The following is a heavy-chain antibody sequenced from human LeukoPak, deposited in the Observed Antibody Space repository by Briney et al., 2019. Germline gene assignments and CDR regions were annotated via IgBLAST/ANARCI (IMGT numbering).Heavy chain of an antibody. V-gene: IGHV3-23*01. Sequence: PGGSLRLSCAASGFTFSSYAMSWVRQAPGKGLEWVSAISGSGGSTYYADSVKGRFTISRDNSKNTLYLQMNSLRAEDTAVYYCAKDGTYYYDSSGYYRVGGYFDYWGQGTLVTVSS. CDR3: AKDGTYYYDSSGYYRVGGYFDY. D-gene: IGHD3-22*01. CDR1: GFTFSSYA. J-gene: IGHJ4*02. CDR2: ISGSGGST.